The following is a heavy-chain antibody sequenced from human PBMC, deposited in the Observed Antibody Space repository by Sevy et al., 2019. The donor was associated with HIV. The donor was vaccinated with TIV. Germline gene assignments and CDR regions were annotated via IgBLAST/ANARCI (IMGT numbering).Heavy chain of an antibody. CDR2: FDPEDDET. D-gene: IGHD3-22*01. CDR3: ATTKDYYESSGSPFDY. V-gene: IGHV1-24*01. CDR1: GYRLSQLS. Sequence: ASVKVSCKVSGYRLSQLSMHWVRQAPGKGLEWMGSFDPEDDETIYAQNFQGRVAMTEDTSTDTAYMELSTLRSEETAVYYCATTKDYYESSGSPFDYWGQGTLVTVS. J-gene: IGHJ4*02.